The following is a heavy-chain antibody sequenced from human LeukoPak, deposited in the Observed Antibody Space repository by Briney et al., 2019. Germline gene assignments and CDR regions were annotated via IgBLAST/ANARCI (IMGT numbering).Heavy chain of an antibody. Sequence: PSETLSLTCAVYGGSFSGYYWSWIRQPPGKGLEWIGEINHSGSTNYNPSLKSRVTISVDTSKNQFSLKLSSVTAAYTAVYYCARLGGYDPSFWGQGTLVTVSS. V-gene: IGHV4-34*01. CDR2: INHSGST. J-gene: IGHJ4*02. CDR1: GGSFSGYY. CDR3: ARLGGYDPSF. D-gene: IGHD5-12*01.